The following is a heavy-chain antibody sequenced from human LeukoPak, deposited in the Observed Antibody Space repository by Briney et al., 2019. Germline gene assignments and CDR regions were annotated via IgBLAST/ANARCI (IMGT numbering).Heavy chain of an antibody. V-gene: IGHV1-2*02. CDR2: INPNSGGT. J-gene: IGHJ6*03. Sequence: ASVKVSCKASGYTFTGYYMHWVRQAPGQGLEWMGWINPNSGGTNYAQKFQDRVTMTRDTSISTAYMELSSLRSEDTAVYYCARGYGRYYYYYYMDVWGKGTTVTVSS. CDR1: GYTFTGYY. CDR3: ARGYGRYYYYYYMDV. D-gene: IGHD5-18*01.